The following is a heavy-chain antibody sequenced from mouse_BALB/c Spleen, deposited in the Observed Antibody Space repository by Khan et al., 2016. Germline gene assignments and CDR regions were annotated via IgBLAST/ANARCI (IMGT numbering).Heavy chain of an antibody. CDR2: INPSTGYT. CDR3: ASYYGSNAMDY. V-gene: IGHV1-7*01. CDR1: GYTFTSYW. J-gene: IGHJ4*01. Sequence: QVLLQQSGAELAKPGASVKMSCKASGYTFTSYWMHWVKQRPGQGLEWIGYINPSTGYTEYNQKFKDKATLTADKSSSTAYMQLSSLTSEDSAVYYCASYYGSNAMDYWGQGTSVTVSS. D-gene: IGHD1-1*01.